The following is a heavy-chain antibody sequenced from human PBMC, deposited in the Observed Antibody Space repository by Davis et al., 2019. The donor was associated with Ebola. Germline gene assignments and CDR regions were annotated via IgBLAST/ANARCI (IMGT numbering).Heavy chain of an antibody. J-gene: IGHJ5*02. D-gene: IGHD3-10*01. CDR2: IIPISRTS. CDR3: ARVRIATLVLDP. CDR1: GGTFSKYA. V-gene: IGHV1-69*05. Sequence: SVKVSCKASGGTFSKYAISWVRQAPGQGLEWMGGIIPISRTSNYAQKFQGRVTITRDTSASTAYMELSSLTSEDTAVYYCARVRIATLVLDPWGQGTLVTVSS.